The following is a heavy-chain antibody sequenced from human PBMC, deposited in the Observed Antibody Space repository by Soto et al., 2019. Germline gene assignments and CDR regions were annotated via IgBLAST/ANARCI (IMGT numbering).Heavy chain of an antibody. J-gene: IGHJ4*02. CDR1: GDSITDYY. CDR3: ARYSVATIRFFDY. CDR2: IHHTGTA. V-gene: IGHV4-59*01. Sequence: QVQLQESGPGLVKPSETLSLTCTVSGDSITDYYWSWIRESPGKGLEWIAYIHHTGTANYNPSLKSRVTISVDTSKSQFSLRLSSVTAADTDVYFCARYSVATIRFFDYWGQGTLVTVSS. D-gene: IGHD5-12*01.